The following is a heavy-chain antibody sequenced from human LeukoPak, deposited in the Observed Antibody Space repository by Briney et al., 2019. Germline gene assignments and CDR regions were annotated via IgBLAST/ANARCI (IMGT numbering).Heavy chain of an antibody. D-gene: IGHD3-22*01. J-gene: IGHJ4*02. Sequence: PGGSLRLSCAGSGFTLSNDWMHWVRQGPGKGLAWVARIYSDGSRTTYADSVKGRFTISRDNSKNTLNLHMNSLRAEDTAVYYCAKDPTHYRVWDYYETIGLSYWGQGTLVTVSS. V-gene: IGHV3-74*03. CDR1: GFTLSNDW. CDR2: IYSDGSRT. CDR3: AKDPTHYRVWDYYETIGLSY.